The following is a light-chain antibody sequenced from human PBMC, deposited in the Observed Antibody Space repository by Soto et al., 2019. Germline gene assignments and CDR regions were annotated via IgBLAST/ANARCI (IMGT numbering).Light chain of an antibody. Sequence: QSVLTQPRSVSGSPGQSVTISCTGTSSDVGGYNYVSWYQQHPDKAPKVMIYDVTKRPSGVPDRFSGSKSGNTASLTISGLQAEDDADYYCCSYAGSYIYVSGTG. V-gene: IGLV2-11*01. CDR1: SSDVGGYNY. CDR2: DVT. CDR3: CSYAGSYIYV. J-gene: IGLJ1*01.